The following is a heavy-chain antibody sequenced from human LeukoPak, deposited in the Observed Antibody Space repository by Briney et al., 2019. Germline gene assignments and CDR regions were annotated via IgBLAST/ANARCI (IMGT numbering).Heavy chain of an antibody. Sequence: SETLSLTCTVSGGSISSGSYYWSWIRQPAGKGLEWIGRIYTSGSTNYNPSLKSRVTISVDTSKNQFSLKLSSVTAADTAVYYCATYRRWLQLQYAFDIWGQGTMVTVSS. D-gene: IGHD5-24*01. J-gene: IGHJ3*02. CDR1: GGSISSGSYY. CDR3: ATYRRWLQLQYAFDI. V-gene: IGHV4-61*02. CDR2: IYTSGST.